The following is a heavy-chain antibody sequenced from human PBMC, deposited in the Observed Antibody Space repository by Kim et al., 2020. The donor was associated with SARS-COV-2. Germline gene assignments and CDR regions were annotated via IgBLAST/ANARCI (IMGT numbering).Heavy chain of an antibody. CDR3: ARDPPGAPDY. Sequence: GGSLRLSCAASGFTFSSYSMNWVRQAPGKGLEWVSSISSSSVSIYYADSVEGRFTISRDNAKNSLYLQMNSLRAEDTAVYYCARDPPGAPDYWGQGTLVT. CDR1: GFTFSSYS. CDR2: ISSSSVSI. D-gene: IGHD7-27*01. J-gene: IGHJ4*02. V-gene: IGHV3-21*01.